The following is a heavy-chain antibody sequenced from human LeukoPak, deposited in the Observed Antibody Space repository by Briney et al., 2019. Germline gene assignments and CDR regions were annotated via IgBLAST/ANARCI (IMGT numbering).Heavy chain of an antibody. CDR3: AREATRGIAAAATDY. CDR2: ISSSSSYI. J-gene: IGHJ4*02. D-gene: IGHD6-13*01. V-gene: IGHV3-21*01. CDR1: GFTFSSYS. Sequence: GGSLRLSCAASGFTFSSYSMNWVRQAPGKGLEWVSSISSSSSYIYYADSVKGRFTISRDNAKNSLYLQMNGLRAEDTAVYYCAREATRGIAAAATDYWGQGTLVTVSS.